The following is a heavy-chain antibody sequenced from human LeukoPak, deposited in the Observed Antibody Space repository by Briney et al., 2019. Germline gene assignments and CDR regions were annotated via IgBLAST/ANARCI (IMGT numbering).Heavy chain of an antibody. CDR3: TRDFGMVVAGYSDY. J-gene: IGHJ4*02. CDR2: IKSNPDGGTT. CDR1: GFTFSNAW. V-gene: IGHV3-15*01. Sequence: GGSLRLSCAASGFTFSNAWMSWVRQAPGKGLEWVGRIKSNPDGGTTDYAAPVKGRFTISRDDSKNTLYLQMNSLKTEDTAVYYCTRDFGMVVAGYSDYWGQGTLVTVSS. D-gene: IGHD6-19*01.